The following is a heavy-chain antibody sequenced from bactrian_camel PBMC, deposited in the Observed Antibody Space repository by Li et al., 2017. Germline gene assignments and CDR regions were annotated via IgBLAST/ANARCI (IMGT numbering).Heavy chain of an antibody. CDR3: AARGPYCYTKLSVRDFTY. V-gene: IGHV3S40*01. J-gene: IGHJ6*01. D-gene: IGHD2*01. CDR1: GYLRSTC. CDR2: IATGSGNT. Sequence: VQLVESGGGSVQAGGTLTLSCQGIGYLRSTCMRWLRQAPGKEREGVARIATGSGNTYYADSVKGRFTISQDNAKNTVYLQMNSLKPEDTAMFYCAARGPYCYTKLSVRDFTYWGQGTQV.